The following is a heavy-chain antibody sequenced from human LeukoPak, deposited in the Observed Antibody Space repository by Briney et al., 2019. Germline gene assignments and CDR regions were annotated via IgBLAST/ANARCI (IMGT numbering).Heavy chain of an antibody. V-gene: IGHV4-4*02. D-gene: IGHD3-22*01. Sequence: PSETLSLTCAVSGGSISSDNWWSWIRQPPGKGLEWIGEIYQRGSPNYNPSLKSRVTISIDKSKNQFSLKLNSVSAADTAVYYYASRRYYDSTGYFPYWGQGTLVTVSS. CDR3: ASRRYYDSTGYFPY. CDR2: IYQRGSP. J-gene: IGHJ4*02. CDR1: GGSISSDNW.